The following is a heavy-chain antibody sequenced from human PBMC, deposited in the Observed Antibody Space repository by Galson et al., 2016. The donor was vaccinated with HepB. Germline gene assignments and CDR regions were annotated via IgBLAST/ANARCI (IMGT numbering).Heavy chain of an antibody. D-gene: IGHD2-15*01. CDR2: IIPMFGTT. Sequence: SVKVSCKASGGTFSTYGIIWARQAPGQGLEWMGGIIPMFGTTKYSQKFQGRVTITADSSTNMAYMELRTLTSEDTAVYYCARDKCYSGGSGLEGGYFDYWGQGTLVTVSS. CDR1: GGTFSTYG. J-gene: IGHJ4*02. V-gene: IGHV1-69*13. CDR3: ARDKCYSGGSGLEGGYFDY.